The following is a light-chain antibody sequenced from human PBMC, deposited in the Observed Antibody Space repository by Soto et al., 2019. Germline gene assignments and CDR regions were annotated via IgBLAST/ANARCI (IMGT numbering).Light chain of an antibody. CDR3: CSSTGSYSLV. CDR1: NSDVNY. V-gene: IGLV2-14*01. CDR2: EVI. Sequence: QSALTQPASVSGAPGQSITISCTGTNSDVNYVSWHQQHPGKAPKLIIYEVINRSSGVSNRFSGSKSGNTASLTISGLQTEAEADYYSCSSTGSYSLVFGGGPNLPV. J-gene: IGLJ2*01.